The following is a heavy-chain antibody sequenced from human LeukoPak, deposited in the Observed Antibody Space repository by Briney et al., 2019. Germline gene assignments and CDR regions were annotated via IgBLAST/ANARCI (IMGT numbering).Heavy chain of an antibody. CDR2: INTNTGNP. Sequence: ASVKVSCKASGYTFSGYYIHWVRQAPGQGPEWMGWINTNTGNPTYAQGFTGRFVFSLDTSVSTAYLQISSLKAEDTAVYYCARRAITMIDYWGQGTLVTVSS. V-gene: IGHV7-4-1*02. D-gene: IGHD3-22*01. CDR3: ARRAITMIDY. CDR1: GYTFSGYY. J-gene: IGHJ4*02.